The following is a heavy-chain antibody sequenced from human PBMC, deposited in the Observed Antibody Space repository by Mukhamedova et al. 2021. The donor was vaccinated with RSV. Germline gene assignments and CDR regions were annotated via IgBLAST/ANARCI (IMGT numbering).Heavy chain of an antibody. V-gene: IGHV3-30*04. D-gene: IGHD3-22*01. CDR2: ISYDGSNK. CDR1: GFTFSSYA. J-gene: IGHJ4*01. CDR3: ARALSGPSSEDY. Sequence: GFTFSSYAMHRVRQAPGKGLEWVAVISYDGSNKYYADSVKGRFTISRDNSKNTLYLQMNSLRAEDTAVYYCARALSGPSSEDYWG.